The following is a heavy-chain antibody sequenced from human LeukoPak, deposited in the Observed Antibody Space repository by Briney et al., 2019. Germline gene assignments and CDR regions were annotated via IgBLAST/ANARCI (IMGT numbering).Heavy chain of an antibody. D-gene: IGHD4-17*01. Sequence: GGSLRLSCAASGFTVSSNYVSWVRQAPGKGLEWVSVIYSGGFTYYADSEKGRFTISRDNSKSTLYLQMNSLRAEDTAVYFCARLGTMVTHFDYWGQGTLVTVSS. CDR2: IYSGGFT. V-gene: IGHV3-66*01. CDR1: GFTVSSNY. CDR3: ARLGTMVTHFDY. J-gene: IGHJ4*02.